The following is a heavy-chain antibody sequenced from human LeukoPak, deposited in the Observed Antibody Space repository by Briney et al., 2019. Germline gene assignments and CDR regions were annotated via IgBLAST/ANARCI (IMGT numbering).Heavy chain of an antibody. D-gene: IGHD2-2*01. Sequence: PSEPLYLTCTVSGGSISSYYWSWIRQPPGKGLEWIGYIYYSVSTNYNPSLKSRVTISVDTSKNQFSLKLCSVTAADTAVYYCARGHQLPLYYLDYWGQGTLVTVSS. CDR3: ARGHQLPLYYLDY. CDR2: IYYSVST. V-gene: IGHV4-59*01. J-gene: IGHJ4*02. CDR1: GGSISSYY.